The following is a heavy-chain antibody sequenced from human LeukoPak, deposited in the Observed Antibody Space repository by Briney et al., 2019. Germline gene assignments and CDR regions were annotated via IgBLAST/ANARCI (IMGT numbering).Heavy chain of an antibody. V-gene: IGHV1-2*02. CDR3: ATGSIVGATIDY. J-gene: IGHJ4*02. D-gene: IGHD1-26*01. CDR1: GYTFTGYY. CDR2: IDPNSGGT. Sequence: GASVKVSCKASGYTFTGYYMHWVRRAPGQGLEWMGWIDPNSGGTNYAQKFQARVTMTRDTSISTAYMELSRLRSDDTAVYYCATGSIVGATIDYWGQGTLVTVSS.